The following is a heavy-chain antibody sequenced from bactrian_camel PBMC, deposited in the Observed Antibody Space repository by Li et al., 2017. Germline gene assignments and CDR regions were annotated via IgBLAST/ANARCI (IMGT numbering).Heavy chain of an antibody. CDR3: AADCKWIGGYFVGYNH. CDR1: RYC. Sequence: RYCMAWFRQVPGKEREGVVTIDRGGITTSGDSMRGRFTISRVGADNALYLQMNDLQPEDTAMYYCAADCKWIGGYFVGYNHWGRGPRSPSP. CDR2: IDRGGIT. D-gene: IGHD7*01. V-gene: IGHV3S24*01. J-gene: IGHJ4*01.